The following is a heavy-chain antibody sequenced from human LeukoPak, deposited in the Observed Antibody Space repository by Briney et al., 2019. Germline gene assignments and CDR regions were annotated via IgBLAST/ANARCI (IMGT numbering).Heavy chain of an antibody. J-gene: IGHJ4*02. D-gene: IGHD1-26*01. V-gene: IGHV1-8*01. Sequence: ASVKVSCKASGYTFTSYDINWVRQATGQGLEWMGWMNPNSGNTGYAQKFQGRVTMTRNTSVSTAYMELSGLRSEDTAVYYCARPLSGSYYPEFDYWGQGTLVTVSS. CDR2: MNPNSGNT. CDR3: ARPLSGSYYPEFDY. CDR1: GYTFTSYD.